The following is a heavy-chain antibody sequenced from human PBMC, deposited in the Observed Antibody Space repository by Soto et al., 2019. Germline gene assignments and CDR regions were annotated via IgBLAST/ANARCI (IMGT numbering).Heavy chain of an antibody. D-gene: IGHD2-15*01. CDR2: IYYSGST. V-gene: IGHV4-59*01. CDR3: ARSYRRYCSGGSCYSYYYYYMDV. J-gene: IGHJ6*03. CDR1: GGSISSYY. Sequence: QVQLQESGPGLVKPSEILSLTCTVSGGSISSYYWSWIRQPPGKGLEWIGYIYYSGSTNYNPSLKSRVTISVDTSKNQFSLKLSSVTAADTAVYYCARSYRRYCSGGSCYSYYYYYMDVWGKGTTVTVSS.